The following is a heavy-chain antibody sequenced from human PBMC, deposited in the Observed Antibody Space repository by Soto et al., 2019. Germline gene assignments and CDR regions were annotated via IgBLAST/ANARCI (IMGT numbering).Heavy chain of an antibody. CDR1: AGFISSSNW. J-gene: IGHJ3*02. Sequence: SETLSLTCAVSAGFISSSNWWSWVRQPPGKGLEWIGEIYHSGSTNYNPSLKSRVTISVDKSKNQFSLKLSSVTAADTAVYYCARDLGNLWAFDIWGQGTMVT. CDR2: IYHSGST. CDR3: ARDLGNLWAFDI. V-gene: IGHV4-4*02. D-gene: IGHD2-21*01.